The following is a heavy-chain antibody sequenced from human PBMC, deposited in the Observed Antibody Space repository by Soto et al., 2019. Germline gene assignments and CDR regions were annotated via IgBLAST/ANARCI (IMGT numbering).Heavy chain of an antibody. Sequence: QVQLVQSGAEVKKPGASVTVSCRSSGDTFNDYYIHWVRQAPGQGLEWMGWINPNGGVTKYAQKFQGRVSMTRDTSIRTVYMQLSRLRPDDTAVYYCARERGGATATLDYYYFYMDVWGTGTTVTVSS. CDR2: INPNGGVT. V-gene: IGHV1-2*02. D-gene: IGHD5-12*01. CDR3: ARERGGATATLDYYYFYMDV. J-gene: IGHJ6*03. CDR1: GDTFNDYY.